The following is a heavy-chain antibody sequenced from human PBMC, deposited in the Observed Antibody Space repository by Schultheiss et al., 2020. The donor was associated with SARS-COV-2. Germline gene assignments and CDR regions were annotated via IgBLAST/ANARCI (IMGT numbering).Heavy chain of an antibody. D-gene: IGHD3-9*01. V-gene: IGHV1-8*02. CDR1: GGTFSSYA. CDR3: ASVVDGWVRRYYGMDV. CDR2: MNPNSGNT. Sequence: ASVKVSCKASGGTFSSYAISWVRQAPGQGLEWMGWMNPNSGNTGYAQKFQGRVTMTRDTSISTAYMELSRLRSEDTAVYYCASVVDGWVRRYYGMDVWGQGTTVTVSS. J-gene: IGHJ6*02.